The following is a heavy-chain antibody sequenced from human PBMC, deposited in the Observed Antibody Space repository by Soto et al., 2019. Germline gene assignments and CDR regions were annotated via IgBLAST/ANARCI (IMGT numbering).Heavy chain of an antibody. V-gene: IGHV4-59*01. CDR1: GGSISSYY. Sequence: PSXTLSLTCTVSGGSISSYYWSWIRQPPGKGLEWIGYIYHTGSTNYNPSLKSRVTTSVDTSKNQFYLKLSSVTAADTAVYYCARDVDYWGQGTLVTVSS. J-gene: IGHJ4*02. CDR2: IYHTGST. CDR3: ARDVDY.